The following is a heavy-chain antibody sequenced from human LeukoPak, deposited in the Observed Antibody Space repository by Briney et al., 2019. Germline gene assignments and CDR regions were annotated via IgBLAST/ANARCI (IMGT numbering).Heavy chain of an antibody. Sequence: GGSLRLSCAASGFTFNSYAMSWVRQAPGKGLEWVSAISGSGGSTYYADSVKGRFTISRDNSKNTLYLQMNSLRAEDTAVYYCAKSSITMVRGVISPSPYYYYGMDVWGQGTTVTVSS. D-gene: IGHD3-10*01. CDR2: ISGSGGST. J-gene: IGHJ6*02. V-gene: IGHV3-23*01. CDR1: GFTFNSYA. CDR3: AKSSITMVRGVISPSPYYYYGMDV.